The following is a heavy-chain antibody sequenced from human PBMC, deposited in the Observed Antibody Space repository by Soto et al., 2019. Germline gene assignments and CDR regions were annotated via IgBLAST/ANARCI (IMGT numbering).Heavy chain of an antibody. Sequence: SVQVSCKASGGTFSSYAISWVRQAPGQGLEWMGGIIPIFGTANYAQKFQGRVTITADKSTSTAYMELSSLRSEDTAVYYCARGGYDFWSGPYYYGMDVWGQGTTVTVSS. CDR1: GGTFSSYA. V-gene: IGHV1-69*06. D-gene: IGHD3-3*01. CDR2: IIPIFGTA. CDR3: ARGGYDFWSGPYYYGMDV. J-gene: IGHJ6*02.